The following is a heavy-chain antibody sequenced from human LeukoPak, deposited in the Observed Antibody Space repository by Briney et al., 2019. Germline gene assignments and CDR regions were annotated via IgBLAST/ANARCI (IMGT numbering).Heavy chain of an antibody. CDR1: GFTFSSYA. CDR2: ISGSGGST. D-gene: IGHD4-17*01. J-gene: IGHJ4*02. Sequence: GGSLRLSCAASGFTFSSYAMSWVRQAPGKGLEWVSAISGSGGSTYYADSVKGRFTISRDNSKNTLYLQMNSLRADDTGAYYCVKEGTDYGDYPYFFDYWGQGTLVTVSS. V-gene: IGHV3-23*01. CDR3: VKEGTDYGDYPYFFDY.